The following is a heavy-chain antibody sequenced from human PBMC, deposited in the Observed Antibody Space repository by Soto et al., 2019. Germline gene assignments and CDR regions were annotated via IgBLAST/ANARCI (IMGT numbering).Heavy chain of an antibody. D-gene: IGHD3-22*01. Sequence: PSETLSLTCTVSGGSISSYYWSWIRQPPGKGLEWIGYIYYSGSTNYNPSLKSRVTISVDTSKNQFSLKLSSVTAADTAVYYCARLNDSRDFYYYYGMDVWGQGTTVTVSS. V-gene: IGHV4-59*08. CDR2: IYYSGST. CDR1: GGSISSYY. J-gene: IGHJ6*02. CDR3: ARLNDSRDFYYYYGMDV.